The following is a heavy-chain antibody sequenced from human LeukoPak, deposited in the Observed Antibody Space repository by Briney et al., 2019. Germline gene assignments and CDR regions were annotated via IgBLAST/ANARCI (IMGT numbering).Heavy chain of an antibody. CDR2: IWYDGSNK. Sequence: GGSLRLSCAASGFTFSSYGMHWVRQAPGKGLEWVAVIWYDGSNKYYADSVKGRFTISRDNSKNTLYLQMNSLRAEDTAVYYCARGYTQRDGYNVVYFDYWSQGTLVTVSS. CDR1: GFTFSSYG. D-gene: IGHD5-24*01. CDR3: ARGYTQRDGYNVVYFDY. V-gene: IGHV3-33*01. J-gene: IGHJ4*02.